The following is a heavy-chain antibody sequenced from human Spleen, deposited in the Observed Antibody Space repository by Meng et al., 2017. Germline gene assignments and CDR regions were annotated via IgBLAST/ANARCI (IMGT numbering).Heavy chain of an antibody. CDR1: GYTFTDFF. Sequence: QVQLVQSGPEWMKPGASLMMSCRPSGYTFTDFFLHWVRQAPGQGLEWLGTINCYTSGTAYARKFQGRITLTRDTSTTTVYMDLGSLGSDDTAFYYCAREKSPGHFDYFGQGILVTVSS. CDR2: INCYTSGT. CDR3: AREKSPGHFDY. V-gene: IGHV1-46*01. J-gene: IGHJ4*02.